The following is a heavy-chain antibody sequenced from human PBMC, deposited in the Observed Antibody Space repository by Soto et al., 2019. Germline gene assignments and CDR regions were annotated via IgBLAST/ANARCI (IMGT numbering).Heavy chain of an antibody. CDR2: INHSGST. V-gene: IGHV4-34*01. J-gene: IGHJ4*02. D-gene: IGHD5-12*01. CDR3: ARPGYSGNDPKDTPIDC. Sequence: SETLSLTCAVYGGSFSGYYWSWIRQPPGKGLEWIGEINHSGSTNYNPSLKSRVTISVDTSKNQFSLKLSSVTAADTAVYYCARPGYSGNDPKDTPIDCWGQGTLVTVSS. CDR1: GGSFSGYY.